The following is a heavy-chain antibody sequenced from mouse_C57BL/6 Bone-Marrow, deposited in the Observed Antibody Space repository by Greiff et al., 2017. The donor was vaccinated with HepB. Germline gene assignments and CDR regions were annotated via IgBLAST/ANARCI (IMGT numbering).Heavy chain of an antibody. CDR3: SSNSYYGIRSDSYAIDY. CDR2: IDPSDSYT. J-gene: IGHJ4*01. CDR1: GYTFTSYW. D-gene: IGHD1-1*01. Sequence: QVQLQQPGAELVKPGASVKLSCKASGYTFTSYWTQWVKQRPVQGLEWIGEIDPSDSYTNYNQKFKGKATLTAYRSFGTAYMQLSSLTSENSAVFSCSSNSYYGIRSDSYAIDYWVQGTTVTVS. V-gene: IGHV1-50*01.